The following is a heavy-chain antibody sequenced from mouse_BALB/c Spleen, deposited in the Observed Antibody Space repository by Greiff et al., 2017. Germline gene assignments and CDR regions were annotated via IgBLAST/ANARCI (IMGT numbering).Heavy chain of an antibody. Sequence: QVQLQQSGPGLVQPSQSLSITCTASGFSLTSYGVHWVRQSPGKGLEWLGVIWSGGSTDYNAAFISRLSISKDNSKSQVFFKMNRLQADDTAIYYCAIYIYYDYDPYAMDYWGQGTSVTVSS. J-gene: IGHJ4*01. D-gene: IGHD2-4*01. CDR3: AIYIYYDYDPYAMDY. CDR1: GFSLTSYG. V-gene: IGHV2-4-1*01. CDR2: IWSGGST.